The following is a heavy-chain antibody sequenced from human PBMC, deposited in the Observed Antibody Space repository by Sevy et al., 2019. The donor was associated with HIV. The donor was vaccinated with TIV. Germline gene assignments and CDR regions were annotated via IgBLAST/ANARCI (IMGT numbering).Heavy chain of an antibody. V-gene: IGHV4-59*08. CDR1: GGSITSLY. Sequence: SETLSLTCTVSGGSITSLYWNWIRQPPGKGLEWIANIYYNGHINYNPSLKSWVTLSFDTSKNQFSLRLSSVTAADTAMYYCAGENAWGRGYSWGQGTLVTVSS. D-gene: IGHD1-26*01. CDR2: IYYNGHI. J-gene: IGHJ4*02. CDR3: AGENAWGRGYS.